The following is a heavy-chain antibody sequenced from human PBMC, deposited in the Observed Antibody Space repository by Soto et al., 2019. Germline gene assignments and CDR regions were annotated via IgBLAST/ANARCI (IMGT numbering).Heavy chain of an antibody. CDR2: ISYDGSNK. CDR3: AKGGWLDS. CDR1: GFTFKNYA. J-gene: IGHJ4*02. Sequence: GGSLRLSCAASGFTFKNYAMSWVRQAPGKGLEWVAVISYDGSNKYYADSVKGRFTISRDNSKDTLYLQMNSLRAEDTAIYYCAKGGWLDSWGQGTLVTVSS. V-gene: IGHV3-30*18. D-gene: IGHD6-19*01.